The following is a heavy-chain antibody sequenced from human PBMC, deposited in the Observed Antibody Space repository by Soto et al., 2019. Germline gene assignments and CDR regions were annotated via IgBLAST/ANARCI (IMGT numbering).Heavy chain of an antibody. CDR3: AKASPTMVRGVILVGPYFDY. V-gene: IGHV3-23*01. J-gene: IGHJ4*02. CDR2: ISGSGGST. CDR1: GFTFSSYA. D-gene: IGHD3-10*01. Sequence: GGSLRLSCAASGFTFSSYAMSWVRQAPGKGLEWVSAISGSGGSTYYADSVKGRFTISRDNSKNTLYLQMNSLRAEDTAVYYCAKASPTMVRGVILVGPYFDYWGQGTLVTVSS.